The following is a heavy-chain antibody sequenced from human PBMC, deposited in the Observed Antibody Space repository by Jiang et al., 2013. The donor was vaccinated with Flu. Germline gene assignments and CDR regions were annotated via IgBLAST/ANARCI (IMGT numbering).Heavy chain of an antibody. V-gene: IGHV1-46*03. Sequence: VQLVESGAEVKKPGASVKVSCKASGYTFTNYYMHWVRQAPGQGLEWMGIINPSGGYTSYAQKFQGRVTMTRDTSTSTVYMELSSLTSEDTAVYYCARFSYGDYPYWGQGTLVTVSS. CDR2: INPSGGYT. J-gene: IGHJ4*02. CDR1: GYTFTNYY. CDR3: ARFSYGDYPY. D-gene: IGHD4-17*01.